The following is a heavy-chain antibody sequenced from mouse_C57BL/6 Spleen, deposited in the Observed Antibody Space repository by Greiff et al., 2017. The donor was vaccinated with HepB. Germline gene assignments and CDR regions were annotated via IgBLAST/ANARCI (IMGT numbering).Heavy chain of an antibody. CDR2: IHPNSGST. Sequence: QVQLQQPGAELVKPGASVKLSCKASGYTFTSYWMHWVKQRPGQGLEWIGMIHPNSGSTNYNEKFKSKATLTVDKSSSTAYMQLSSLTSEDSAVYYCARSPNIVTSYYAMDDGCQGTSVTVSS. V-gene: IGHV1-64*01. CDR3: ARSPNIVTSYYAMDD. D-gene: IGHD2-10*01. CDR1: GYTFTSYW. J-gene: IGHJ4*01.